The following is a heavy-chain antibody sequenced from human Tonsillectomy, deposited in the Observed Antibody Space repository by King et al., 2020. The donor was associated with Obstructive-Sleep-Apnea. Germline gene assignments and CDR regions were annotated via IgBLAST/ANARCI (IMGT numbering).Heavy chain of an antibody. CDR1: GGSFSGYY. D-gene: IGHD2-15*01. CDR2: INHSGST. V-gene: IGHV4-34*01. Sequence: VQLQQWGAGLLKPSETLSLTCAVYGGSFSGYYWSWIRQPPGKWLEWIGEINHSGSTNYNPSLKSRVTISVDTSKNQFSLKLSSVTAADTAVYYCASSERDIYYYGMDVWGQGTTVTVSS. J-gene: IGHJ6*02. CDR3: ASSERDIYYYGMDV.